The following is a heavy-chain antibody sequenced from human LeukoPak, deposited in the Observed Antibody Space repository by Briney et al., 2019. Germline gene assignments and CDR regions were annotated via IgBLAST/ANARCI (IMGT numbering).Heavy chain of an antibody. Sequence: GGSLRLSCAASRFTFSRYGMHWVRQAPGKGLEWVAFIRYDGYNKYYADSVKGRFTISRDNAKNSLYLQMNSLRAEDTAVYYCARDYYDSSGYYYFDYWGQGTLVTVSS. J-gene: IGHJ4*02. CDR2: IRYDGYNK. D-gene: IGHD3-22*01. CDR3: ARDYYDSSGYYYFDY. V-gene: IGHV3-30*02. CDR1: RFTFSRYG.